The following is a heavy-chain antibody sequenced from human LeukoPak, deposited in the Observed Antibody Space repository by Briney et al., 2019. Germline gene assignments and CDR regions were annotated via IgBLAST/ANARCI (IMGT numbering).Heavy chain of an antibody. V-gene: IGHV4-31*03. CDR2: IYYSWSS. CDR3: ARDNGDYRSIYYYMDV. J-gene: IGHJ6*03. D-gene: IGHD4-11*01. CDR1: GGSMISGGSY. Sequence: ASETLSLTCTVSGGSMISGGSYWSWIRQHPGKGLEWFGCIYYSWSSYYNPSLKSRVTLSLDTSKNQFSLKLSSVTAADTAVYYCARDNGDYRSIYYYMDVWGKGTTVTVSS.